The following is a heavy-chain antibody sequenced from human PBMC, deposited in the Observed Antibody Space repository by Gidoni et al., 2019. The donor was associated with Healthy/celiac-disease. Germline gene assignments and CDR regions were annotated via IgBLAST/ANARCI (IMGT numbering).Heavy chain of an antibody. CDR3: ARDRGYDQHFYFDY. D-gene: IGHD5-12*01. CDR2: IIPIFGTA. V-gene: IGHV1-69*01. CDR1: GGPFSSYA. Sequence: QVQLVQSGAEVKKPGSSVKVSCKASGGPFSSYAISWVRQAPGQGLEWMGGIIPIFGTANYAQKFQGRVTITADESTSTAYMELSSLRSEDTAVYYCARDRGYDQHFYFDYWGQGTLVTVSS. J-gene: IGHJ4*02.